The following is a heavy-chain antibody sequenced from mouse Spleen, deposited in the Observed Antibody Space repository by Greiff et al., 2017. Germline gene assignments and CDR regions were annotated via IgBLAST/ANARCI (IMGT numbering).Heavy chain of an antibody. Sequence: LVESGAELARPGASVKMSCKASGYTFTSYTMHWVKQRPGQGLEWIGYINPSSGYTNYNQKFKDKATLTADKSSSTAYMQLSSLTSEDSAVYYCAREDGYDPYAMDYWGQGTSVTVSS. CDR1: GYTFTSYT. J-gene: IGHJ4*01. CDR3: AREDGYDPYAMDY. CDR2: INPSSGYT. V-gene: IGHV1-4*01. D-gene: IGHD2-2*01.